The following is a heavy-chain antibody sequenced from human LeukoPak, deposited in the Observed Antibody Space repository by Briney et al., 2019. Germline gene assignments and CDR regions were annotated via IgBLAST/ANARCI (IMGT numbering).Heavy chain of an antibody. Sequence: GGSLRLSCAASGFTVSSNYMSWVRQAPGKGLEWVSVIYSGGSTYHADSVKGRFTISRDDSKNTLYLQMNSLRAEDTAVYYCARDYSDYDFWSGYTDYWGQGTLVTVSS. CDR1: GFTVSSNY. V-gene: IGHV3-53*01. CDR3: ARDYSDYDFWSGYTDY. CDR2: IYSGGST. J-gene: IGHJ4*02. D-gene: IGHD3-3*01.